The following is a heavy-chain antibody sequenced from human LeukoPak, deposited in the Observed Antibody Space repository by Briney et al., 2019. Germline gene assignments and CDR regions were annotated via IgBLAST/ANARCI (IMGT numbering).Heavy chain of an antibody. J-gene: IGHJ4*02. D-gene: IGHD4-17*01. Sequence: VASVTVSCKASGYTFTGYYMHWVRQAPGQGLEWMGWINPNSGGTYYAQKFQGRVTMTRDTSISTAYMELSRLRSDDTAVYYCARDFDTVSFDYWGQGTLVTVSS. CDR3: ARDFDTVSFDY. V-gene: IGHV1-2*02. CDR1: GYTFTGYY. CDR2: INPNSGGT.